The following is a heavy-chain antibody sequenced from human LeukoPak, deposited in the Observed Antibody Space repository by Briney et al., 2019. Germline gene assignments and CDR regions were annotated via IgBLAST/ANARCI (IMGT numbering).Heavy chain of an antibody. J-gene: IGHJ4*02. V-gene: IGHV3-7*03. CDR3: ARPILYDSGDY. CDR1: GFTFSSYY. D-gene: IGHD3-10*01. Sequence: GGSLRLSCAASGFTFSSYYISWVRQAPGKGLEWVANIKQDGSGKYYVDSVKGRFTISRDNAKNSLYLQMNSLRAEDTAVYYCARPILYDSGDYWGQGTLVTVSP. CDR2: IKQDGSGK.